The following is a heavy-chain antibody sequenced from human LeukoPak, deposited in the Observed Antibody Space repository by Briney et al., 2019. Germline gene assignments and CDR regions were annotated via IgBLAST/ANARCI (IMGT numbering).Heavy chain of an antibody. Sequence: SETLSLTCTVPGGSISSYYWTWIRQPPGKGLEWIGCAHYSGSTNYNPSLEGRVTISVDTSKNQFSLRLTSLTPADTAVYYCARSHLLWFGELQGSWFDPWGQGTLVTVSS. CDR2: AHYSGST. CDR1: GGSISSYY. D-gene: IGHD3-10*01. V-gene: IGHV4-59*01. CDR3: ARSHLLWFGELQGSWFDP. J-gene: IGHJ5*02.